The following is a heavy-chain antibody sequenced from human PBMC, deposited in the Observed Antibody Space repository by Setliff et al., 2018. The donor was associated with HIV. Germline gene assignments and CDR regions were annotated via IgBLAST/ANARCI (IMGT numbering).Heavy chain of an antibody. J-gene: IGHJ3*02. Sequence: VSGGFISTSSFSWGWVRQSPGRGLEWIGSIFYGGRTYYSPSLRSRLTMSVDTSKIQSSLELRSLTAADTAVYYCARGYGGTYYSDSSGYYYKVDAFDIWGQGTVVTVS. D-gene: IGHD3-22*01. V-gene: IGHV4-39*07. CDR2: IFYGGRT. CDR1: GGFISTSSFS. CDR3: ARGYGGTYYSDSSGYYYKVDAFDI.